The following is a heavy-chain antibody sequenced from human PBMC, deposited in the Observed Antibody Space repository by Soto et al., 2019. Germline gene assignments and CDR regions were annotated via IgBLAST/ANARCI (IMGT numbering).Heavy chain of an antibody. J-gene: IGHJ4*02. D-gene: IGHD6-19*01. V-gene: IGHV4-31*02. CDR3: ARGHSSGWYVTLDY. Sequence: QGQLQEAGPGPVKPLKTLFLTRTVSSCFIRSGYFYRSWIRQQPGKGLGWIGYIYYSGRTYHNPSLKSRISISLDTSKNQFSLKLSSVTVADTAVYYCARGHSSGWYVTLDYWGQGTLVTVSS. CDR2: IYYSGRT. CDR1: SCFIRSGYFY.